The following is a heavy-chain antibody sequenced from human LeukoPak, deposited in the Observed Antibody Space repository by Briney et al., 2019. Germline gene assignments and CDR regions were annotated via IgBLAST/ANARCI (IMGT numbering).Heavy chain of an antibody. CDR3: ARGAYYYDSSGHLNIDY. Sequence: GGSLRLSCEASGFIFSSYWMGWVRQAPGKGLVWVSRINSDGSSTSYADSVKGRFTISRDNAKNTLYLQMNSLRAEDTAVYYCARGAYYYDSSGHLNIDYWGQGTLVTVSS. D-gene: IGHD3-22*01. J-gene: IGHJ4*02. V-gene: IGHV3-74*01. CDR1: GFIFSSYW. CDR2: INSDGSST.